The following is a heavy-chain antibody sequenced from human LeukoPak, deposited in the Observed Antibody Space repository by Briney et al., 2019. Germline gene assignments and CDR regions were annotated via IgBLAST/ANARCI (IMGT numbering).Heavy chain of an antibody. CDR3: AKYRFDILTGYYQNFFDY. V-gene: IGHV3-23*01. J-gene: IGHJ4*02. D-gene: IGHD3-9*01. CDR2: ISGSGGST. CDR1: GFTFSSYG. Sequence: GGSLRLSCAASGFTFSSYGMSWVRQAPGKGLEWVSAISGSGGSTYYADSVKGRFTISRDNSKNTLYLQMNSLRAEDTAVYYCAKYRFDILTGYYQNFFDYWGQGTLVTVSS.